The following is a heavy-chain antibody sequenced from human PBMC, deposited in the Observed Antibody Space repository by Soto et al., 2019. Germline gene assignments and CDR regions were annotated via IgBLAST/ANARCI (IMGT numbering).Heavy chain of an antibody. CDR3: AKHPLPCIVATNNYFDY. V-gene: IGHV3-23*01. Sequence: EVQLLESGGGLVQPGGSLRLSCAAAGFTFSSYAMSWVRQAPGKGLEWVSAIRGSGGSTYYADSVKGRFTISRDNSKNTLNLQMNSLKAEHTAIYYWAKHPLPCIVATNNYFDYWGQGALVTVSS. CDR2: IRGSGGST. J-gene: IGHJ4*02. CDR1: GFTFSSYA. D-gene: IGHD5-12*01.